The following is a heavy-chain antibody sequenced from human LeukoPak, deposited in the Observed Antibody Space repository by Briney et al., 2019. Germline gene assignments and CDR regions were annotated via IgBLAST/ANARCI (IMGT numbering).Heavy chain of an antibody. CDR2: INSDGSST. CDR1: GFTFSSYW. D-gene: IGHD5-18*01. Sequence: PGGSLRLSCAASGFTFSSYWMHWVRQAPGKGLVWVSRINSDGSSTNYADSVKGRFTISRDNAKNTLYLQMNSLRVEDTAVYYCARELGNVDTAAEWGQGTLVTVPS. CDR3: ARELGNVDTAAE. V-gene: IGHV3-74*01. J-gene: IGHJ4*02.